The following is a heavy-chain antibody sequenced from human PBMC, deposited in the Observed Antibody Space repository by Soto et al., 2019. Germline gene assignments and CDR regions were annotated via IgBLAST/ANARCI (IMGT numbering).Heavy chain of an antibody. J-gene: IGHJ5*02. CDR1: GGSFSGYY. D-gene: IGHD3-3*01. Sequence: PSETLSLTCAVYGGSFSGYYWSWIRQPPGKGLEWIGEINHSGSTSYNPSLKSRVTISVDTSKNQFSLKLSSVTAADTAVYYCARGLKGDFWSGLTANWFDPWGQGTLVTVSS. CDR3: ARGLKGDFWSGLTANWFDP. CDR2: INHSGST. V-gene: IGHV4-34*01.